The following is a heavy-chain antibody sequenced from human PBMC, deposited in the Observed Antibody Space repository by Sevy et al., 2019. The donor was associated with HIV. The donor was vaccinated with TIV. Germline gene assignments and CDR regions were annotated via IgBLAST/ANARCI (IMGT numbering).Heavy chain of an antibody. CDR3: AKEGSGHRYSDY. CDR2: IGGSADYT. J-gene: IGHJ4*02. CDR1: GFTFSSYA. V-gene: IGHV3-23*01. D-gene: IGHD1-20*01. Sequence: GGSLRLSCVTSGFTFSSYAMSWVRQTPGKGLEWVSAIGGSADYTYYADSVKGRFTISRDNSKNTLYLQMNGLRAEDTAVYYCAKEGSGHRYSDYWGQGTLVTVSS.